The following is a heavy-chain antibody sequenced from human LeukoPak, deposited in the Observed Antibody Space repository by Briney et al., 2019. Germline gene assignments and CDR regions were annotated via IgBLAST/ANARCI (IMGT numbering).Heavy chain of an antibody. CDR2: IHYSGTT. Sequence: PSETLSLTCTVSGGSISSSGYYWDWIRQPPGKGLEWIGSIHYSGTTYYNPSLKSRVTISVDTSKNQFSLKLSSVTAADTAVFYCARRLRGYFDYWGQGTLVTVSS. CDR1: GGSISSSGYY. V-gene: IGHV4-39*01. CDR3: ARRLRGYFDY. J-gene: IGHJ4*02.